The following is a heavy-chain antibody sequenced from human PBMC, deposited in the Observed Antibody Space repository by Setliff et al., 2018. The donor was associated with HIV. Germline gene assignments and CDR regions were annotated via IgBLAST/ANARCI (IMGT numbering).Heavy chain of an antibody. CDR1: GGTFSSYA. D-gene: IGHD3-9*01. CDR2: IIPIFGTA. Sequence: ASVKVSCKASGGTFSSYAISWVRQAPGQGLEWMGGIIPIFGTANYAQRFQGRVTITADESTNTAYMELSSLISEDTALYYCAKGPPLVISLPDFWGQGTLVTVSS. V-gene: IGHV1-69*13. J-gene: IGHJ4*02. CDR3: AKGPPLVISLPDF.